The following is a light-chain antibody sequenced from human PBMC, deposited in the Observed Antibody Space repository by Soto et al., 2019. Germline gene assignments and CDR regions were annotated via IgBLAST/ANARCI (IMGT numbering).Light chain of an antibody. CDR3: QQLHSYPYT. CDR2: AAS. J-gene: IGKJ2*01. Sequence: DIPLTQSPSFLSASVRDRVAITCRASQVIGSYLAWYQQKPGKAPKLLIYAASTLQSGVPSTFSGSGSGTEFTLTISSLQPEDFATYYCQQLHSYPYTFGQGTRLDI. V-gene: IGKV1-9*01. CDR1: QVIGSY.